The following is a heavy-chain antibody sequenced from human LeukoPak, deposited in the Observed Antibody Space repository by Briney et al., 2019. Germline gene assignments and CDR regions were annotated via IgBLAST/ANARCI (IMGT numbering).Heavy chain of an antibody. Sequence: GGSPRLSCAASGFTFSSYEMNWVRQAPGKGLEWISYISSSGGTIYYADSVKGRFTISRDNAKNSVYLQMNSLRAEDTAVYYCARMRPELDYWGQGTLDTVSS. CDR2: ISSSGGTI. D-gene: IGHD6-6*01. J-gene: IGHJ4*02. CDR1: GFTFSSYE. V-gene: IGHV3-48*03. CDR3: ARMRPELDY.